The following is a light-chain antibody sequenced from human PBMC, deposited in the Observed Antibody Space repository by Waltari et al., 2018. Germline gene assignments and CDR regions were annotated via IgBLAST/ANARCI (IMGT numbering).Light chain of an antibody. Sequence: DIVMTQSPLSLPVTPGEPASISCSSSQSLLHSNGYNYLDWYLQKPGQSPQILIYLGSNRASGVPDRFSGSGSGTEFTLKISRVEAEDAGVYYCMEALQSVTFGQGTRLEIK. J-gene: IGKJ5*01. CDR2: LGS. CDR3: MEALQSVT. V-gene: IGKV2-28*01. CDR1: QSLLHSNGYNY.